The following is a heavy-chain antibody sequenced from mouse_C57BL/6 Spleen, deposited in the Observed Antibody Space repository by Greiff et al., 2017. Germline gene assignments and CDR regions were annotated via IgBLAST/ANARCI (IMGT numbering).Heavy chain of an antibody. V-gene: IGHV1-62-2*01. J-gene: IGHJ2*01. CDR3: ARHEESPGYYGSLYYFDY. D-gene: IGHD1-1*01. Sequence: VKLMESGAELVKPGASVKLSCKASGYTFTEYTIHWVKPRSGQGLEWIGWFYPGSGSIKYNEKFKDKATLTADKSSSTVYMELSRLTSEDSAVYFCARHEESPGYYGSLYYFDYWGQGTTLTVSS. CDR2: FYPGSGSI. CDR1: GYTFTEYT.